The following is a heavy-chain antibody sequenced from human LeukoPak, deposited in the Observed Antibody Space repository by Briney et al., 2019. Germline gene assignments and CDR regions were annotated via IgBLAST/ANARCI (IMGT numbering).Heavy chain of an antibody. CDR2: IIGGAGST. CDR1: GFSFSSHG. D-gene: IGHD1-26*01. CDR3: AREGAPGAFDI. J-gene: IGHJ3*02. Sequence: PGGSLRLSCAASGFSFSSHGMSWVRQAPGKGLEWVSGIIGGAGSTYYADSVKGRFTISRDNSKNTLYLQMNSLRAEDTAVYYCAREGAPGAFDIWGQGTMVTVSP. V-gene: IGHV3-23*01.